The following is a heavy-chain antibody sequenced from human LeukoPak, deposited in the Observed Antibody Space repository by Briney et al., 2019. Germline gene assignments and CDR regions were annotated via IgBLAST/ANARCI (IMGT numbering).Heavy chain of an antibody. J-gene: IGHJ4*02. V-gene: IGHV3-74*01. D-gene: IGHD3-10*01. CDR1: GFTFSSYW. CDR3: VRESRTDYYGDY. CDR2: IKSDGSST. Sequence: GGSLRLSCAASGFTFSSYWMHWVRQAPGQGLVWVLRIKSDGSSTNYADFVKGRFTMSRDNAKNTLYLQMNSLRAEDTAVYYCVRESRTDYYGDYWGQGTLVTV.